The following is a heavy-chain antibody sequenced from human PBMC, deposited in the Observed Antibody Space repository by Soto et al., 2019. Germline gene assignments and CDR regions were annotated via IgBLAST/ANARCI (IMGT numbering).Heavy chain of an antibody. CDR1: GFSFSDYA. CDR3: ARGEIYVDTAMAPDY. D-gene: IGHD5-18*01. J-gene: IGHJ4*02. CDR2: VRGSGTTT. V-gene: IGHV3-23*01. Sequence: EVQLLESGGGFVQPGGSLRLSCAASGFSFSDYAMSWVRQAPGKGLEWVSTVRGSGTTTYYADSMKGRFTISRDNSKNTVYLQMNSLRAEDTAVYYCARGEIYVDTAMAPDYWGQGTLVTVSS.